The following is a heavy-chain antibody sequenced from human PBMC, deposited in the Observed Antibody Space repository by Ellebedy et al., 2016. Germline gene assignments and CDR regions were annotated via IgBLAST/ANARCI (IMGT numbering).Heavy chain of an antibody. D-gene: IGHD1-1*01. J-gene: IGHJ6*02. CDR3: ARVLFERVTPRWAHKYYYGMDV. V-gene: IGHV3-53*01. CDR2: IYSSGTT. Sequence: GESLKISXAISGFTVSSNYMTWVRQAPGKGLEWVAVIYSSGTTSYADSVKGRFIISRDNSKNTLDLQMSSLRAEDTAVYYCARVLFERVTPRWAHKYYYGMDVWGQGTTVTVSS. CDR1: GFTVSSNY.